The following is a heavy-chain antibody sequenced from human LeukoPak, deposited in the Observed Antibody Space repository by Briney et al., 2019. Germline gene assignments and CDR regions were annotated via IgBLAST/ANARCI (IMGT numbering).Heavy chain of an antibody. J-gene: IGHJ4*02. V-gene: IGHV4-34*01. CDR1: GGSFSGYY. Sequence: SETLSLTCAVYGGSFSGYYWSWIRQPPGKGLEWIGEINHSGSTNYNPSLKSRVTISVDTSKNQFSLKLSSVTAADTAVYYCARGGWLLYLSKKYDSSGYYSDFDYWGQGTLVTVSS. CDR2: INHSGST. CDR3: ARGGWLLYLSKKYDSSGYYSDFDY. D-gene: IGHD3-22*01.